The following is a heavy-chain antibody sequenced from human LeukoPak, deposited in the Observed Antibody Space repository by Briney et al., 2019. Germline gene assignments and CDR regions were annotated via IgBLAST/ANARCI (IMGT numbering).Heavy chain of an antibody. Sequence: GRSLRLSCTASGFTFGDYAMSWFRQAPGKGRGGVGFIRSKAYGGTTEYAASVKGRFTISRDDSKSIAYLQMNSLKTEDTAVYYCTRVTSSWPPAYFDYWGQGTLVTVSS. CDR1: GFTFGDYA. J-gene: IGHJ4*02. V-gene: IGHV3-49*03. CDR3: TRVTSSWPPAYFDY. CDR2: IRSKAYGGTT. D-gene: IGHD6-13*01.